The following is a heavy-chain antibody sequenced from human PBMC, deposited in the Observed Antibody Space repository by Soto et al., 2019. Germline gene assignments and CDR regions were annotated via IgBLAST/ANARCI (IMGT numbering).Heavy chain of an antibody. Sequence: QVTLKESGPVLVKPTETLTLTCTVSGFSLSNARMGVSWIRQPPGKALEWLAHIFSNDEKSYSTSLKSRLTISKDTSTSQVVLTMTNMDPVDTATYYCARIWDYYDSSGYYTEYYFDYWGQGTLVTVSS. J-gene: IGHJ4*02. D-gene: IGHD3-22*01. CDR2: IFSNDEK. V-gene: IGHV2-26*01. CDR1: GFSLSNARMG. CDR3: ARIWDYYDSSGYYTEYYFDY.